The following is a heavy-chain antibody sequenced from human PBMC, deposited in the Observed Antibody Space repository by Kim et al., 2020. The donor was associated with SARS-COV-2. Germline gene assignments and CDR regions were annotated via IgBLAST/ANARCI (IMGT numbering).Heavy chain of an antibody. CDR1: GFTFSSYW. J-gene: IGHJ4*02. CDR2: IKIDGSEK. CDR3: ARKGNYFDS. V-gene: IGHV3-7*01. Sequence: GGSLRLSCAASGFTFSSYWMSWVRQAPGKGPEWVANIKIDGSEKYYVDSVKGRFTISRDNAKNSLYLQMSSLRTEDTAVYYCARKGNYFDSWGQGTLVTVSS.